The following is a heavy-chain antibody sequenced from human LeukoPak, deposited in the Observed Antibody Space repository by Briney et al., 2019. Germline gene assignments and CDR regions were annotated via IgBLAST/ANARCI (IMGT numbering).Heavy chain of an antibody. J-gene: IGHJ4*02. CDR3: ARYTGTNWGYSFDY. Sequence: SETLSLTCAVSGYSISSGYYWSWIRQPPGKGLEWIATIHQSGMTYYNPSLKSRVTISVDTSKNQFSLKLTSVTAAGTAVYYCARYTGTNWGYSFDYWGQGTLVTVSS. D-gene: IGHD7-27*01. CDR2: IHQSGMT. V-gene: IGHV4-38-2*01. CDR1: GYSISSGYY.